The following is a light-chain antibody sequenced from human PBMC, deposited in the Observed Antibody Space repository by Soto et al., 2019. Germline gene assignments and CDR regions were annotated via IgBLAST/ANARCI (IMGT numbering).Light chain of an antibody. V-gene: IGLV1-44*01. Sequence: QSVLTQPPSASRTPGQRVTISCSGSSSNIGTYTVNWYQQLPGMAPKLLIHSNNHRPSVVPDRFSGSKSGTTACLAISGLQSEDEANYYCAPWHDNLNRMVLGGGTKLTVL. J-gene: IGLJ3*02. CDR2: SNN. CDR1: SSNIGTYT. CDR3: APWHDNLNRMV.